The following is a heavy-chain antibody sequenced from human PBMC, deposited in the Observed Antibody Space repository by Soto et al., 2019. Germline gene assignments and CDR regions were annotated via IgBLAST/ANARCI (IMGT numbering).Heavy chain of an antibody. CDR2: FSPADGET. CDR3: ATDRFCTRTTCSNSFDY. V-gene: IGHV1-24*01. J-gene: IGHJ4*02. CDR1: GYTLTALS. D-gene: IGHD2-2*01. Sequence: ASVKVSCKVSGYTLTALSMHWVRQAPGKGLEWMGGFSPADGETIYAQKFQGRVTMTEDTSTDTAYMELSGLRSEDTAVYYCATDRFCTRTTCSNSFDYWGQGALVTVSS.